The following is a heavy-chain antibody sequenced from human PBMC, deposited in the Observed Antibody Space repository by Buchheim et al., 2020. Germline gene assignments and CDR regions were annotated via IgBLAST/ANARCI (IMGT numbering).Heavy chain of an antibody. Sequence: VQLLESGGGLAQPGGSLRLSCAASGFTFSNYAMGWVRQPPGKGLEWIGEINHSGSTNYNPSLKSRVTISVDTSKNQFSLKLSSVTAADTAVYYCLVGLVVTYWGQGTL. CDR1: GFTFSNYA. V-gene: IGHV4-34*08. D-gene: IGHD3-22*01. J-gene: IGHJ4*02. CDR3: LVGLVVTY. CDR2: INHSGST.